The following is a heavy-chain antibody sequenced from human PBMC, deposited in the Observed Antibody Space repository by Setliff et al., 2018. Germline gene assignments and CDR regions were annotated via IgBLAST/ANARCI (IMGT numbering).Heavy chain of an antibody. CDR1: GYTFTTYA. Sequence: ASVKVSCKASGYTFTTYAINWVRQAPGQGPEWMGWINTNTGEPTYAQDFTGRFVFSSDTSVSTTYLQISSLKAEDTALYYCATGSLVAAGTGHWGLGTLVTVSS. J-gene: IGHJ4*02. V-gene: IGHV7-4-1*02. CDR2: INTNTGEP. D-gene: IGHD6-13*01. CDR3: ATGSLVAAGTGH.